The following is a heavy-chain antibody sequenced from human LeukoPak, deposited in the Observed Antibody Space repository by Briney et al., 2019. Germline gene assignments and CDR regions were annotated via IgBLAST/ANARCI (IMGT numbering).Heavy chain of an antibody. D-gene: IGHD3-22*01. CDR2: INPDGGDT. V-gene: IGHV1-2*02. CDR3: ARESQEGYYYDNSGMDV. CDR1: GYTFTGYY. Sequence: ASVKVSCKASGYTFTGYYMHWVRQAPGQGLEWMGWINPDGGDTNYAQKLQGRVTMTRDTSISTAYMELSRLRFDDTAVYYCARESQEGYYYDNSGMDVWGKGTTVTVSS. J-gene: IGHJ6*04.